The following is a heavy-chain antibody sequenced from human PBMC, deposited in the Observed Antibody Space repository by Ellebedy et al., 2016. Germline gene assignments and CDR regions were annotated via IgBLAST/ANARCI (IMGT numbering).Heavy chain of an antibody. CDR2: IIPILGIA. J-gene: IGHJ4*02. Sequence: ASVKVSCKASGGTFSSYAISWVRQAPGQGLEWMGRIIPILGIANYAQKFQGRVTITADKSTSTAYMELSSLRSEDTAVYYCAREGIMGHFDYWGQGTLVTVSS. D-gene: IGHD1-26*01. CDR1: GGTFSSYA. V-gene: IGHV1-69*04. CDR3: AREGIMGHFDY.